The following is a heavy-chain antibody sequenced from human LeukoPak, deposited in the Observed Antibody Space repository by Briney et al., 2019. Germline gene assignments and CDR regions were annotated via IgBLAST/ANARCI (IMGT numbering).Heavy chain of an antibody. V-gene: IGHV3-49*03. Sequence: PGGSLRLSCTASGFTFSDYSMSWFRRAPGKGLEWVGFIRNKAYGETPEYAASVKGRFTISKDDSKSIAYLQMNSLRAEDTAVYYCAKSSYSDSSGYYREYYFDYWGQGTLVTVSS. D-gene: IGHD3-22*01. CDR1: GFTFSDYS. CDR3: AKSSYSDSSGYYREYYFDY. J-gene: IGHJ4*02. CDR2: IRNKAYGETP.